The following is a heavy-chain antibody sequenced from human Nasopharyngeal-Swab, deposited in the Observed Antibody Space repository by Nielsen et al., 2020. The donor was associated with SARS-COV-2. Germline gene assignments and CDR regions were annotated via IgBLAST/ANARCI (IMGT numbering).Heavy chain of an antibody. Sequence: GGSLRLSCAAFGFTFNNYNFNWVRQAPGKGLEWVSSISSSGSYIYYADSVKGRFTISRDNAKNSLYLQMNSLRAEDTAVYYCARDGLDYDFWSAYFMDVWGQGTTVTVSS. CDR3: ARDGLDYDFWSAYFMDV. CDR1: GFTFNNYN. V-gene: IGHV3-21*01. J-gene: IGHJ6*02. CDR2: ISSSGSYI. D-gene: IGHD3-3*01.